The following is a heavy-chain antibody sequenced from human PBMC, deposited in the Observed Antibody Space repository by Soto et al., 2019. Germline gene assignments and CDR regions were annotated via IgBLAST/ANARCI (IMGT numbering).Heavy chain of an antibody. Sequence: QVQLVQSGAEVKKPGSSVKVSCKASGGTFSSYAISWVRQAPGQGLEWMGGIIPIFGTANYAQKFQGRVTITADKSTSTAYVELSSLRSEDTAVYYCARVDRDGYNNDHFDYWGQGTLVTVSS. J-gene: IGHJ4*02. V-gene: IGHV1-69*06. CDR2: IIPIFGTA. D-gene: IGHD4-4*01. CDR1: GGTFSSYA. CDR3: ARVDRDGYNNDHFDY.